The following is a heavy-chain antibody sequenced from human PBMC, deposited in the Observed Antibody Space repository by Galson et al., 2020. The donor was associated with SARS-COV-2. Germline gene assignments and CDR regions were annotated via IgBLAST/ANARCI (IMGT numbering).Heavy chain of an antibody. Sequence: SETLSLTCTVSGGSISSYYWSWIRQPPGKGLEWIGYIYYSGSTNYNPSLKSRVTISVDTSKNQFSLKLSSVTAADTAGYYCARDQARYYDSSGYWGGNNWFDPWGQGTLVTVSS. V-gene: IGHV4-59*13. J-gene: IGHJ5*02. CDR1: GGSISSYY. D-gene: IGHD3-22*01. CDR2: IYYSGST. CDR3: ARDQARYYDSSGYWGGNNWFDP.